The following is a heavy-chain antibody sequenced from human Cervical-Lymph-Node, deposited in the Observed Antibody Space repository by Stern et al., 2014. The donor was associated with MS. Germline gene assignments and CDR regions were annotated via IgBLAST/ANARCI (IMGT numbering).Heavy chain of an antibody. CDR2: IYHSGST. CDR1: GGSISSDGYY. V-gene: IGHV4-31*03. CDR3: ATRTSGDAFRF. J-gene: IGHJ3*01. D-gene: IGHD1/OR15-1a*01. Sequence: VQLVESGPGLVKPSQTLSLTCTVSGGSISSDGYYWNWIRQHPGKGLEWIGYIYHSGSTYYNPSLKSRVTISVDTSKNQFSLNLNSVTAADTAVYYCATRTSGDAFRFWGQGTMVTVSS.